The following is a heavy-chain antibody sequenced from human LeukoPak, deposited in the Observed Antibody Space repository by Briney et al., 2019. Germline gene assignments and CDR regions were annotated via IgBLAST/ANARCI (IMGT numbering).Heavy chain of an antibody. Sequence: GGSLRLSCAASGLTFSSYGMHWVRQAPGKGLEWVAVIWYDGSNKYYADSVKGRFTISRDNSKNTLYLQMNSLRAEDTAVYYCARSDYCGGDCYEIGYFDLWGRGTLGTVSS. V-gene: IGHV3-33*01. D-gene: IGHD2-21*02. CDR3: ARSDYCGGDCYEIGYFDL. J-gene: IGHJ2*01. CDR1: GLTFSSYG. CDR2: IWYDGSNK.